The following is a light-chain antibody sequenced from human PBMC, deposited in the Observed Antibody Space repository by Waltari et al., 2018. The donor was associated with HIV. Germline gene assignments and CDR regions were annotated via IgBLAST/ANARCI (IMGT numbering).Light chain of an antibody. J-gene: IGLJ3*02. CDR2: DVI. V-gene: IGLV2-14*03. Sequence: QSALTQPASVSGSPGQSITISCTGTSSDIGGYNYVTWYQQHPGKPPKVLICDVINPASGISDLFSGSKSGSTASPTSSGRQAEDAADYYCASYTARSIPSVFGGQTKLTVV. CDR1: SSDIGGYNY. CDR3: ASYTARSIPSV.